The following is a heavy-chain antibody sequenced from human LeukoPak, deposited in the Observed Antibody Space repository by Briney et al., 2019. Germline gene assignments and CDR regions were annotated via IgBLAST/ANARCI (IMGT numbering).Heavy chain of an antibody. V-gene: IGHV4-30-2*01. CDR2: IYHSGST. D-gene: IGHD3-3*01. Sequence: SETLSLTCTVSGGSISSGGYYWSWIRQPPGKGLEWIGYIYHSGSTYYNPSLKSRVTIPVDRSENQFSLKLSSVTAADTAVYYCASFLEWSFDYWGQGTLVTVSS. J-gene: IGHJ4*02. CDR1: GGSISSGGYY. CDR3: ASFLEWSFDY.